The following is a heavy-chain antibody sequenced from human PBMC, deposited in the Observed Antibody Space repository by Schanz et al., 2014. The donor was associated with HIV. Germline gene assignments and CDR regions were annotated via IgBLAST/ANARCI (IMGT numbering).Heavy chain of an antibody. V-gene: IGHV1-69*01. J-gene: IGHJ4*02. CDR2: IIPVFGTR. D-gene: IGHD1-26*01. CDR3: ATGPGLVGAIDY. Sequence: QVQLVQSGAEVQKPGSSVKVSCKASGGHFASFGVSWVRQAPGQGLEWMGAIIPVFGTRNYAQRFQGRVTITADDSISTAYMEVSSLRSEDTAVYYCATGPGLVGAIDYWGQGTLVIVSS. CDR1: GGHFASFG.